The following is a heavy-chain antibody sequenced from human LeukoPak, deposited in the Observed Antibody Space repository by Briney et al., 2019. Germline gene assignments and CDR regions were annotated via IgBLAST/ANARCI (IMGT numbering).Heavy chain of an antibody. V-gene: IGHV4-59*08. CDR2: IYYSGST. Sequence: KASETLSLTCTVSGGSISSYYWSWIRQPPGKGLEWIGYIYYSGSTNYNPALKSRVTISVHTSKNQFSLKLSSVTAADTAVYYCARLPTYWGQGTLVTVSS. CDR3: ARLPTY. CDR1: GGSISSYY. J-gene: IGHJ4*02.